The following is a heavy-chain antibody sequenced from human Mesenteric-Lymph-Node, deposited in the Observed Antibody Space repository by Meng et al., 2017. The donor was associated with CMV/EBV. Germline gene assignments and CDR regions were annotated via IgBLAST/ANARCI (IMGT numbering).Heavy chain of an antibody. Sequence: SETLSLTCTVSGYSISSGGYYWSWIRQSPGKGLDWIGELNRAGGTNLNPSLKSRVTISLDTSNHQFSLRLSSVTAADTAVYYCVRAFGPEQDWGQGTLVTVSS. CDR2: LNRAGGT. V-gene: IGHV4-34*01. CDR3: VRAFGPEQD. D-gene: IGHD3-3*01. J-gene: IGHJ4*02. CDR1: GYSISSGGYY.